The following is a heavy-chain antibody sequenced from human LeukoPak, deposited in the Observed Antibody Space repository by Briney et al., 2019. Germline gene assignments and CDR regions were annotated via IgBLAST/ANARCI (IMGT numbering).Heavy chain of an antibody. V-gene: IGHV4-39*01. CDR1: SGSISSSSYY. D-gene: IGHD1-14*01. CDR3: ARNNATFDY. J-gene: IGHJ4*02. CDR2: IYYSGST. Sequence: SETLSLTCTVSSGSISSSSYYWGWIRQPPGKGLEWIGSIYYSGSTYYNPSLKSRVTISVDTSKNQFSLKLSSVTAADTAVYYCARNNATFDYWGQGTLVTVSS.